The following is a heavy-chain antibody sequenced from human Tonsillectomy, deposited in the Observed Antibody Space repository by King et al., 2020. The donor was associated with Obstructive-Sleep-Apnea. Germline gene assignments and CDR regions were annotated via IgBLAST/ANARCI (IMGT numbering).Heavy chain of an antibody. D-gene: IGHD5-24*01. J-gene: IGHJ5*02. V-gene: IGHV5-10-1*01. Sequence: QLVQSGTEVKKPGESLRISCKGSGYRFTSYWISWVRQMPGKGLEWMGRIYPRDSDINYSPSFQGHVTISVDKSFSPAYLQWSSLKASDTAMYYCERHLGATVKGEDAWGQGTLVTVSS. CDR1: GYRFTSYW. CDR3: ERHLGATVKGEDA. CDR2: IYPRDSDI.